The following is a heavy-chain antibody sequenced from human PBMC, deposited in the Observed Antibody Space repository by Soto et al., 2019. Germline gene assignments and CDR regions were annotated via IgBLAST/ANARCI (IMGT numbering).Heavy chain of an antibody. Sequence: ASVKVSCKASGYTFTSYGISWVRQAPGQGLEWMGWISAYNGNTNYAQKLQGGVTMTTDTSTSTAYMELRSLRSEDTAVYYCARSGYSYGHLDYWGQGTLVTVSS. CDR3: ARSGYSYGHLDY. D-gene: IGHD5-18*01. V-gene: IGHV1-18*01. CDR1: GYTFTSYG. J-gene: IGHJ4*02. CDR2: ISAYNGNT.